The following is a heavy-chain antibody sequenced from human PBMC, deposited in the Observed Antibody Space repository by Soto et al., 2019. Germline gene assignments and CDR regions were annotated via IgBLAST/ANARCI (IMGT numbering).Heavy chain of an antibody. Sequence: GGSLRLSCTASVFTFGDYAMIWFRQAPGKGLEWVGFIRSKAYGGTTEYAASVKGRFTISRDDSKSIAYLQMNSLKTEDTAVYYCTSGYWDPWGQGTLVTVSS. D-gene: IGHD2-15*01. CDR1: VFTFGDYA. J-gene: IGHJ5*02. V-gene: IGHV3-49*03. CDR2: IRSKAYGGTT. CDR3: TSGYWDP.